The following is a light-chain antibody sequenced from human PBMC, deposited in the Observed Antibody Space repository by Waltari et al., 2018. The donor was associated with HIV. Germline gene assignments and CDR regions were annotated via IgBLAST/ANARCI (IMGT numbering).Light chain of an antibody. J-gene: IGKJ3*01. V-gene: IGKV1-39*01. CDR1: QSIKSY. CDR2: SAS. Sequence: DIQMTQSPSSLSASVGHRVTVTCRASQSIKSYLTWYQVKPGQAPKLRIYSASSLPSGVPSRFSGRGSGTEFTLTISSLELEDFAAYYCQRSHSPPIFAFGPGTNV. CDR3: QRSHSPPIFA.